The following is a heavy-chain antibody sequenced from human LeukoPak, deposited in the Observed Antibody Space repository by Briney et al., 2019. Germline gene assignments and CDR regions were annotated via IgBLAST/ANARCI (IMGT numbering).Heavy chain of an antibody. V-gene: IGHV1-69*05. CDR3: ASEFSGYYSSYFDY. Sequence: GSSVKVSCKASGGTFSSYAISWVRQAPGQGLEWMGGIIPIFGTANYAQKFQGRVTITTDESTSTAYMELSGLRSEDTAVYYCASEFSGYYSSYFDYWGQGTLVTVSS. J-gene: IGHJ4*02. CDR2: IIPIFGTA. CDR1: GGTFSSYA. D-gene: IGHD3-22*01.